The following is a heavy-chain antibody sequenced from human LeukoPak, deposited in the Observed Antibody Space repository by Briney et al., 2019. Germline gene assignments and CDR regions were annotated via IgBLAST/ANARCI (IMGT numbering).Heavy chain of an antibody. CDR1: GYTFTGYY. J-gene: IGHJ6*03. D-gene: IGHD3-22*01. CDR3: TRVGYDSSGYYPLYYYYYMDV. CDR2: INPNSGGT. Sequence: ASVKVSCKASGYTFTGYYMHWVRQAPGQGLEWMGWINPNSGGTNYAQKFQGRVTMTRDTSISTAYMELSRLRSDDTAVYYCTRVGYDSSGYYPLYYYYYMDVWGKGTTVTVYS. V-gene: IGHV1-2*02.